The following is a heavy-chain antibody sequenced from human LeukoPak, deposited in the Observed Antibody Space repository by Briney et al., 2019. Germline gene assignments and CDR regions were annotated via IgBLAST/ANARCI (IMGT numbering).Heavy chain of an antibody. D-gene: IGHD3-22*01. CDR1: GFTFSSYS. CDR2: IGSSSSTI. J-gene: IGHJ4*02. V-gene: IGHV3-48*04. CDR3: TPGSSGSAFDY. Sequence: GGSLRLSCAASGFTFSSYSMNWVRQAPGKGLEWVSYIGSSSSTIYYADSVKGRFTISRDNAKNSLYLQMNSLRAEDTAVYYCTPGSSGSAFDYWGQGTLVTVSS.